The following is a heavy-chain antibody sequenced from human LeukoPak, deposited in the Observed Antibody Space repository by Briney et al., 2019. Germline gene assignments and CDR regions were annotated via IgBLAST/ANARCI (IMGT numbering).Heavy chain of an antibody. Sequence: GGSLRLSCAASGFTFSSYAMHWVRQAPGKGLEWVAVISYDGSNKYYADSVKGRFTISRDNSKNTLYLQMNSLRAEDTAVYYCARVEAVADYWGQGALVTVSS. J-gene: IGHJ4*02. D-gene: IGHD6-19*01. V-gene: IGHV3-30-3*01. CDR1: GFTFSSYA. CDR3: ARVEAVADY. CDR2: ISYDGSNK.